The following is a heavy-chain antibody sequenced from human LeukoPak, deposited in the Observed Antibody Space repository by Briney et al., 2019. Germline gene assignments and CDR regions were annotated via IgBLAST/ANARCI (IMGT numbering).Heavy chain of an antibody. CDR1: GFTFSDYY. CDR3: ARIHWSGDYFDY. Sequence: GGSLRLSCAASGFTFSDYYMSWIRQAPGRGLEWVSYISSSGSTIYYADSVKGRFTISRDNAKNSLYLQMNSLRAEDTAVYYCARIHWSGDYFDYWGQGTLVTVSS. CDR2: ISSSGSTI. J-gene: IGHJ4*02. V-gene: IGHV3-11*01. D-gene: IGHD7-27*01.